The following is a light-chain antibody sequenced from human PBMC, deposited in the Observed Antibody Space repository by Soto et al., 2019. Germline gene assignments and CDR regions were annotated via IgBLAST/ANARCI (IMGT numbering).Light chain of an antibody. CDR1: SSDIGGYNS. V-gene: IGLV2-14*01. J-gene: IGLJ1*01. Sequence: QSALTQPPSASGSPGQSVTISCTGTSSDIGGYNSVSWYQQHPGKAPRLMIYEVSNRPSGVSNRFSGSKSGNTASLTISGLQAEDEADYYCSSYTSSNTYVFGTGTKVTVL. CDR2: EVS. CDR3: SSYTSSNTYV.